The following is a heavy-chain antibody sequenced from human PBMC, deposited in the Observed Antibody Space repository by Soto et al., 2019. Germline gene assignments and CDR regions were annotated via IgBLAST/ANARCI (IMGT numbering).Heavy chain of an antibody. CDR1: GFTFSSYT. CDR2: SSDRRTGNT. Sequence: GGSLRLSCAASGFTFSSYTLNWVRRAPGKGLEWVATSSDRRTGNTHYSDSVRGRFTLSRDYSRNILFLQMDCLRADDTALYYCTTWLTAHFDYWGRGTQVTVSS. V-gene: IGHV3-23*01. D-gene: IGHD2-21*02. CDR3: TTWLTAHFDY. J-gene: IGHJ4*02.